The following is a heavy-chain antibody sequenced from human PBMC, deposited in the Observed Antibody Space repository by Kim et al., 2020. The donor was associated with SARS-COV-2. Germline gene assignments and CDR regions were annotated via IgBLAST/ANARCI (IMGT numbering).Heavy chain of an antibody. CDR1: GGSVSSGSYY. D-gene: IGHD3-10*01. CDR3: ARLTYSMVRAFYGMDV. V-gene: IGHV4-61*01. J-gene: IGHJ6*02. Sequence: SETLSLTCTVSGGSVSSGSYYWSWIRQPPGKGLEWIGYIYYSGSNNYNPSLKSRVTISVDTSKNQFSLKLISVTAADTAVYYCARLTYSMVRAFYGMDVWGQGTTVTVSS. CDR2: IYYSGSN.